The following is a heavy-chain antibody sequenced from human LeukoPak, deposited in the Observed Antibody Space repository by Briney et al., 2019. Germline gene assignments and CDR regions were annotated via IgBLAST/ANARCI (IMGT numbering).Heavy chain of an antibody. J-gene: IGHJ3*02. D-gene: IGHD6-13*01. CDR2: ISSSSYI. Sequence: GGSLRLSCAASGFTFSSYSMNWVRQAPGKGLEWVSSISSSSYIYYADSVKGRFTISRDNAKNSLHLQMNSLRAEDTAVYYCARDRIAAAAFDIWGQGTMVTVSS. CDR1: GFTFSSYS. V-gene: IGHV3-21*01. CDR3: ARDRIAAAAFDI.